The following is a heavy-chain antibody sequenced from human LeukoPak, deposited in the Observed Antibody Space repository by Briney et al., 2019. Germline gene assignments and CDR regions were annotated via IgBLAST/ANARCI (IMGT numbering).Heavy chain of an antibody. Sequence: GGSLRLSCAASGFTFSSYSMNWVRQAPGKGLEWVSYISSSSSTIYYADSVKGRFTISRDNAKNSLYLQMNSLRAEDTAVYYCARDHPEPDGTAFDIWGQGTMVTVSS. D-gene: IGHD1-14*01. CDR1: GFTFSSYS. CDR3: ARDHPEPDGTAFDI. V-gene: IGHV3-48*01. J-gene: IGHJ3*02. CDR2: ISSSSSTI.